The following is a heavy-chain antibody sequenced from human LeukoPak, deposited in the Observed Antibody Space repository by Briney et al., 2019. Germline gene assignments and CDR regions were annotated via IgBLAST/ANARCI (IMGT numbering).Heavy chain of an antibody. CDR1: GFTFSSYS. CDR2: ISSSSSYI. Sequence: PGGSLRLSXAASGFTFSSYSMNWVRQAPGKGLEWVSSISSSSSYIYYADSVKGRFTISRDNAKNSLYLQMNSLRAEDTAVYYCARSARVNDYSFDYWGQGTLVTVSS. CDR3: ARSARVNDYSFDY. D-gene: IGHD4-11*01. J-gene: IGHJ4*02. V-gene: IGHV3-21*01.